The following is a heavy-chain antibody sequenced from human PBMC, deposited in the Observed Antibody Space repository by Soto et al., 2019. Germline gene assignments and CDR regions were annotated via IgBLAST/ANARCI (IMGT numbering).Heavy chain of an antibody. CDR2: TSSDGTDN. Sequence: GGSLRLSCAASGFTFDDYAMHWVRQAPGTGPEWVAATSSDGTDNVYADSVSGRFTISRDNSKNTLYLQMNSLRSEDAAVYYCARTYECAKSDCYRAFDIWGQGTMVTVS. CDR1: GFTFDDYA. CDR3: ARTYECAKSDCYRAFDI. V-gene: IGHV3-30*04. D-gene: IGHD2-21*02. J-gene: IGHJ3*02.